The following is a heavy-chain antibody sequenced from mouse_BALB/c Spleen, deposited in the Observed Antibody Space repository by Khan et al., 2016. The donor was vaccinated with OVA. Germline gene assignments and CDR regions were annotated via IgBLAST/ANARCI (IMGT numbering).Heavy chain of an antibody. J-gene: IGHJ2*01. CDR2: ISSGGSYT. D-gene: IGHD1-1*01. CDR1: GFTFSSFC. Sequence: EVKLEESGGDLVKPGGSLKLSCAASGFTFSSFCMSWIRQTPDQRLEWVATISSGGSYTYYTDSVKGRFTISRDNAKNTLYLQMSSLKSEDTARYYCARKDINAVFEYRGQGNTLTVS. V-gene: IGHV5-6*02. CDR3: ARKDINAVFEY.